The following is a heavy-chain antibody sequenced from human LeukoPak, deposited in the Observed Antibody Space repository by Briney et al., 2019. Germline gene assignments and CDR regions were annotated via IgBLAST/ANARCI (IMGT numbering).Heavy chain of an antibody. D-gene: IGHD1-26*01. CDR3: ARVAYSGSYAKGDY. J-gene: IGHJ4*02. Sequence: GGSLRLSCAASGFTSSSYGMHWVRQAPGKGLAWVAFIRYDGSNKYYADSVKGRFTISRDNSKNTLYLQMNSLRAEDTALYYCARVAYSGSYAKGDYWGQGTLVTVSS. CDR1: GFTSSSYG. CDR2: IRYDGSNK. V-gene: IGHV3-30*02.